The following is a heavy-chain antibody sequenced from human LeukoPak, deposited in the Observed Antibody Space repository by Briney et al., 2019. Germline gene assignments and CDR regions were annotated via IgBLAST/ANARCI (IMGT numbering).Heavy chain of an antibody. Sequence: ASVKVSCKASGYTFTSYYMHWVRQAPGQGPEWMGIINPNGGGTSYAQKFQGRVTMTRDTSTSTVYMELSSLRSEDTAVYYCARRDSSGYLLHDYWGQGTLVTVSS. J-gene: IGHJ4*02. V-gene: IGHV1-46*01. D-gene: IGHD3-22*01. CDR2: INPNGGGT. CDR1: GYTFTSYY. CDR3: ARRDSSGYLLHDY.